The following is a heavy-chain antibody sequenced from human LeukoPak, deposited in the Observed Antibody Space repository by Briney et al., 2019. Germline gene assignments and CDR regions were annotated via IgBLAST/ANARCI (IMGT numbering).Heavy chain of an antibody. CDR3: ARETRYFDWLVDY. J-gene: IGHJ4*02. CDR2: IYYSGST. V-gene: IGHV4-59*01. D-gene: IGHD3-9*01. Sequence: PSETLSLTCTVSGGSIRSYYWSWIRQPPGKGLEWIGYIYYSGSTNYNPSLKSRVTISVDTSKNQFSLKLSSVTAADTAVYYCARETRYFDWLVDYWGQGTLVTVSS. CDR1: GGSIRSYY.